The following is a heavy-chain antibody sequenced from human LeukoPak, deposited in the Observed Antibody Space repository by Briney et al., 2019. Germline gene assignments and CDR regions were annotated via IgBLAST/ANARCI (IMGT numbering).Heavy chain of an antibody. D-gene: IGHD6-25*01. V-gene: IGHV3-21*01. CDR1: GFTFSSYS. CDR3: ARAARTTMGLYXDY. Sequence: GGSLRLSCAASGFTFSSYSMNWVRQASGKGLEWVSSISSSSSYIYYADSVKGRFTISRDNAKNSLYLQMNSLRAEDTAVYYCARAARTTMGLYXDYWGQGTLVTVSS. CDR2: ISSSSSYI. J-gene: IGHJ4*02.